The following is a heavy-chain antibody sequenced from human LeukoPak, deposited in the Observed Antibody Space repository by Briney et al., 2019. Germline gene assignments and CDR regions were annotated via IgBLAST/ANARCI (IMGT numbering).Heavy chain of an antibody. CDR3: ARDHDSSSCPYFDY. D-gene: IGHD6-13*01. J-gene: IGHJ4*02. CDR2: ISYDGSNK. CDR1: GFTFSSYA. Sequence: GGSLRLSCAASGFTFSSYAMHWVRQAPGKGLEWVAVISYDGSNKYYADSVKGRFTISRDNSKNTLYLQMNSLRAEDTAVYYCARDHDSSSCPYFDYWGQGTLVTVSS. V-gene: IGHV3-30*14.